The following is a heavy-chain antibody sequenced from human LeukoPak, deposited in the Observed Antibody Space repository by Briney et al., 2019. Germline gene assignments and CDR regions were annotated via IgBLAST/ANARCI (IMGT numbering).Heavy chain of an antibody. V-gene: IGHV3-15*05. D-gene: IGHD1-26*01. Sequence: PGGSLRLSCAGSGFTFNTAWMSWVRQAPGKGLEWVGRIKSKTHGGITDYIAPVKDRFTISRDDSKNTLYLQMNSLKTEDTAMYYCTTGGWDWGQGTLVTVSS. CDR2: IKSKTHGGIT. J-gene: IGHJ4*02. CDR1: GFTFNTAW. CDR3: TTGGWD.